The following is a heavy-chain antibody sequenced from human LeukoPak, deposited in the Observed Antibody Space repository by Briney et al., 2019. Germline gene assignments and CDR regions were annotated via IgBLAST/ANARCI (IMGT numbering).Heavy chain of an antibody. CDR2: ISPDASNK. D-gene: IGHD6-19*01. V-gene: IGHV3-30*03. CDR1: GFTFNDYG. CDR3: ARDLTSSGYFDY. Sequence: GGSLRLSCAASGFTFNDYGIHWVRQAPGKGLEWMSFISPDASNKYYADSVKGRFTISRDNSKNTLYLQMNSLRAEDTAVYYCARDLTSSGYFDYWGQGTLVTVSS. J-gene: IGHJ4*02.